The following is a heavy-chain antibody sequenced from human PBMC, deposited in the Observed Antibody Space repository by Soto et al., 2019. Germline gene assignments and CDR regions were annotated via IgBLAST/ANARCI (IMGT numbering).Heavy chain of an antibody. Sequence: QITLKESGPTLVKPTQTLTLTCTFSGFSLNTNAVGVAWIRQPPGKALEWLALLYWDDDKRYSPSLKRRLTITTDTSKNQVVLTMTNMDPEDTATYYCAHRRVRDSSGENFDSWGQGTLVTVSS. D-gene: IGHD6-19*01. J-gene: IGHJ4*02. CDR2: LYWDDDK. V-gene: IGHV2-5*02. CDR3: AHRRVRDSSGENFDS. CDR1: GFSLNTNAVG.